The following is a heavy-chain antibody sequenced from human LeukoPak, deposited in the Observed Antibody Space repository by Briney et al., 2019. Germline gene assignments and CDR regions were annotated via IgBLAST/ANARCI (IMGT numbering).Heavy chain of an antibody. V-gene: IGHV1-8*01. D-gene: IGHD2-21*01. CDR2: MNPNSGNT. CDR1: GYTFTSYD. CDR3: ARGRVDHMGYYYYYCMDV. Sequence: PQASVTVSCKASGYTFTSYDINWVRQAPGQGLEWMGWMNPNSGNTGYAQKFQGRVTMTRNTSISTAYMELSSLRSEDTAVYYCARGRVDHMGYYYYYCMDVWGQGTTVTASS. J-gene: IGHJ6*02.